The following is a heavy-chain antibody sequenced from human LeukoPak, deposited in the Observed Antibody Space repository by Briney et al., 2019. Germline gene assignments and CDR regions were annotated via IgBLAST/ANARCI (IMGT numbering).Heavy chain of an antibody. Sequence: ASVKVSCKASGYTFTSYYMHWVRQAPGQGLEWMGWINPNSGGTNYARKFQGRVTMTRDTSISTAYMELSRLRSDDTAVYYCARAPPSGSYSYYFDYWGQGTLVTVSS. J-gene: IGHJ4*02. D-gene: IGHD1-26*01. V-gene: IGHV1-2*02. CDR3: ARAPPSGSYSYYFDY. CDR1: GYTFTSYY. CDR2: INPNSGGT.